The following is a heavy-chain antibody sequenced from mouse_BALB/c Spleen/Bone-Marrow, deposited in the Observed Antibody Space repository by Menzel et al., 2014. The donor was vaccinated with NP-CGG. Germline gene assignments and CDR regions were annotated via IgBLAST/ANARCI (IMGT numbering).Heavy chain of an antibody. J-gene: IGHJ4*01. CDR3: ARGGYGNVYYAMDY. CDR2: INPYNDGT. Sequence: VQLQQSGPELVKPGASVKMSCKASGYTFTSYVMHWVKQKPGQGLEWIGYINPYNDGTKYNEKFKGKATLTSDKSSSTSYLELSSLTSEDSAVYYCARGGYGNVYYAMDYWGQGTSVTVSS. CDR1: GYTFTSYV. D-gene: IGHD2-10*02. V-gene: IGHV1-14*01.